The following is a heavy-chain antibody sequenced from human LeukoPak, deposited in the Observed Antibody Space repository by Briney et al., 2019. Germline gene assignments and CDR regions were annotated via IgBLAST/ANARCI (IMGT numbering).Heavy chain of an antibody. CDR1: GGSISSYY. V-gene: IGHV4-59*01. CDR3: AGKLRAPEYDSSGYSDY. J-gene: IGHJ4*02. Sequence: SSETLSLTCTDSGGSISSYYWSWIRQPPGKGLEWIGYIYYSGSTNYNPSLKSRVTISVDTSKNQFSLKLSSVTAADTAVYYCAGKLRAPEYDSSGYSDYWGQGTLVTVSS. D-gene: IGHD3-22*01. CDR2: IYYSGST.